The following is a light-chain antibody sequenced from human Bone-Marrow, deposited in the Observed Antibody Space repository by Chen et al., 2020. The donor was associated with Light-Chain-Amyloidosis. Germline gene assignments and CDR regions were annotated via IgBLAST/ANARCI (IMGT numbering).Light chain of an antibody. CDR3: QQYGTSPLT. V-gene: IGKV3-20*01. CDR1: QTIISNY. Sequence: EIVLTQSPGTLSLSPGEGANLSCRASQTIISNYLTWYQQIFGQAPRLLIYGSSSRATGIPNRCTGSGSGTDFTLTINRLEPEDFAMDYCQQYGTSPLTFGGGTKVEIK. CDR2: GSS. J-gene: IGKJ4*01.